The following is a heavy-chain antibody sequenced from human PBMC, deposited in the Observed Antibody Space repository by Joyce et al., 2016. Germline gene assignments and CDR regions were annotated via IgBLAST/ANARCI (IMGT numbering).Heavy chain of an antibody. CDR3: ARAPRGPGYFDS. CDR2: IYHSGNT. Sequence: QLLLQESDPGLVKTSQTLSLTCAVSGYSFTTGGYAWNCIRQPPGQGLEWIGDIYHSGNTKFTPSRQVRVTISLDRCKAQFSLKLSSVTAGDTAVYYCARAPRGPGYFDSWGQGTLVTVSS. D-gene: IGHD3-10*01. V-gene: IGHV4-30-2*01. J-gene: IGHJ4*02. CDR1: GYSFTTGGYA.